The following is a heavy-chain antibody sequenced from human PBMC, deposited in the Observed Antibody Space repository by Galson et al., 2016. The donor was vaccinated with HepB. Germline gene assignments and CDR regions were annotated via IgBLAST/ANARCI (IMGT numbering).Heavy chain of an antibody. CDR3: ARAKSGRRVIQLWSQIYYFDS. CDR1: GFTVSGNY. CDR2: IYSGGTT. J-gene: IGHJ4*02. D-gene: IGHD5-18*01. V-gene: IGHV3-53*01. Sequence: SLRLSCAASGFTVSGNYMTWVRPAPGKGLEWVSVIYSGGTTYYADSVKGRFTISRDNSKNTLYLQMNSLRAEDTAVYYCARAKSGRRVIQLWSQIYYFDSWGQGTLVTVSS.